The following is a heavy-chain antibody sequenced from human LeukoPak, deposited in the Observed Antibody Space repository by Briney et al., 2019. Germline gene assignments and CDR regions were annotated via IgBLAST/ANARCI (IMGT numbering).Heavy chain of an antibody. V-gene: IGHV4-34*01. D-gene: IGHD6-19*01. CDR1: GESFSGYY. Sequence: SETLSLTCAVYGESFSGYYWSWIRQPPGKGLEWIGEINHSGSTNYNPSLKSRVTISVDTSKNQFSLKLSSVTAADTAVYYCATGRQWLAYYYMDVWGKGTTVIVSS. J-gene: IGHJ6*03. CDR2: INHSGST. CDR3: ATGRQWLAYYYMDV.